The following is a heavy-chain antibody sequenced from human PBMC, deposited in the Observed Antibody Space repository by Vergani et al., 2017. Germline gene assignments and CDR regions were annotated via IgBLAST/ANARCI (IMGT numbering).Heavy chain of an antibody. D-gene: IGHD6-19*01. Sequence: QLQLKESGPGLVKPSETLSLTCDVSGGSVNSTSYHWAWIRLPPGKGLEWIGSLYNPGKTYYNSSLESRLSLSVDTSTNQFFMRLNSVTAADTAVYYCARGLTDYDSGWYSPGWFDPWGQGITAIVSS. CDR1: GGSVNSTSYH. V-gene: IGHV4-39*01. J-gene: IGHJ5*02. CDR3: ARGLTDYDSGWYSPGWFDP. CDR2: LYNPGKT.